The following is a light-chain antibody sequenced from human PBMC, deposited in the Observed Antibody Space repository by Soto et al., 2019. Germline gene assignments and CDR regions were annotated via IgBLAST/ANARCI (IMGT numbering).Light chain of an antibody. CDR2: GAS. CDR1: QSVSSSY. CDR3: QQYGSSPRT. Sequence: EIVLTHSPGTLSLSPGERATLSCRASQSVSSSYLAWYQHKPGQAPRLLIYGASSRATGIPDRFSGSESGTDFTLTISRLEPADVAVYYCQQYGSSPRTFGQGTKVEIK. V-gene: IGKV3-20*01. J-gene: IGKJ1*01.